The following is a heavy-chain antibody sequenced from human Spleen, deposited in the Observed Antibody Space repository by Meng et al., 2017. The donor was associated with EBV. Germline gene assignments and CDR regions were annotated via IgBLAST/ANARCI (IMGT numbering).Heavy chain of an antibody. Sequence: LQQWGAGLLKPSETLSLTCSVYGGSFSDYYWTWIRQPPGKGLEWIGEINHGGSTSYNPSLKSRVTISVDTSKNQFSLNLSSVTAADTAMYYCAREVPAAIKAFDLWGQGTLVTVSS. CDR1: GGSFSDYY. J-gene: IGHJ4*02. CDR2: INHGGST. D-gene: IGHD2-2*01. V-gene: IGHV4-34*01. CDR3: AREVPAAIKAFDL.